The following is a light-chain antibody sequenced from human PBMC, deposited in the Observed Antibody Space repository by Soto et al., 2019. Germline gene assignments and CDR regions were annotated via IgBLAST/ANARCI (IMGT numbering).Light chain of an antibody. CDR1: QNINTY. CDR3: QQYGTYLWT. J-gene: IGKJ1*01. CDR2: AAS. Sequence: IQMTQSPSSLSASVGDRVTITCRASQNINTYLNWYQQKAGQAPNVLIYAASTLQSGVPSRFSGSGSGTDFTLTITSLQPEDFATYYCQQYGTYLWTFGQGTRVEIK. V-gene: IGKV1-39*01.